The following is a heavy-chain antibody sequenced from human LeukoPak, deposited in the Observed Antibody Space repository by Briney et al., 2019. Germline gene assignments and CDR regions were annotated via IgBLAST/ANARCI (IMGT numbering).Heavy chain of an antibody. CDR1: GNYW. J-gene: IGHJ6*02. CDR3: TRDHGLDV. V-gene: IGHV3-74*01. Sequence: AGGSLRLSCAASGNYWMHWVRQVPGKGLVWVSHINSDGSWTSYADSVKGRFTISKDNAKNTVYLQMNSLRAEDTAVYFCTRDHGLDVWGQGTTVTVSS. CDR2: INSDGSWT.